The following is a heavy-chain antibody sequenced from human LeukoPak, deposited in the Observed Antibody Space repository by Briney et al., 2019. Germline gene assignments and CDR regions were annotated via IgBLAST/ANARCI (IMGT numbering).Heavy chain of an antibody. CDR1: GGSISSSSYY. D-gene: IGHD4-17*01. Sequence: SETLSLTCSVSGGSISSSSYYWGWIRQPPGKGLEWIGSISYSGSTYYNPSPKSRVTISVDTSKNQFSLKLSSVTAADTAVYYCATDDRDYGAYNWFDPWGQGTLVTVSS. J-gene: IGHJ5*02. CDR2: ISYSGST. CDR3: ATDDRDYGAYNWFDP. V-gene: IGHV4-39*07.